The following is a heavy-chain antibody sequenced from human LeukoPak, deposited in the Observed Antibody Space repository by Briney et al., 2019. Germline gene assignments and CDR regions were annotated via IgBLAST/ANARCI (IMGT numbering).Heavy chain of an antibody. Sequence: SETLSLTCTVSGDSISSGGYSWSWIRQPPGKGLEWIGYIYHSGSTYYNPSLKSRVTISVDRSKNQFSLKLSSVTAADTAVYYCARDANYGDYSRAFDIWGQGTMVTVSS. V-gene: IGHV4-30-2*01. CDR2: IYHSGST. J-gene: IGHJ3*02. D-gene: IGHD4-17*01. CDR1: GDSISSGGYS. CDR3: ARDANYGDYSRAFDI.